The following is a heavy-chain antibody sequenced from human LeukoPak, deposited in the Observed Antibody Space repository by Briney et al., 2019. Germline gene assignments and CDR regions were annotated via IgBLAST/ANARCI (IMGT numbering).Heavy chain of an antibody. CDR1: GDSVSSNSAA. Sequence: SQTLSLTCAISGDSVSSNSAAWNWIRQSPSRGLEWLGRTYYRSKWYNDYAVSVKSRITINPDTSKNQFSLQLNSVTPEDTAVYYCARTPLIVGATRRGDAFDIWGQGTMVTVSS. CDR2: TYYRSKWYN. D-gene: IGHD1-26*01. CDR3: ARTPLIVGATRRGDAFDI. J-gene: IGHJ3*02. V-gene: IGHV6-1*01.